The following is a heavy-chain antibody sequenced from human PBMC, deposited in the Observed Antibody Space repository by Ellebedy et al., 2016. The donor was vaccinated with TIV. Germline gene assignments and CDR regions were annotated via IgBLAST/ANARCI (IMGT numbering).Heavy chain of an antibody. V-gene: IGHV4-59*01. CDR2: IYYSGST. CDR3: ARDSYDVLTGQGPYFDY. Sequence: PSETLSLTCTVSGGSISSNFWSWIRQPPGKGLEWIGYIYYSGSTNYNPSLKSRVTISVETSTNLFSLKLNSVTAADTAVYYCARDSYDVLTGQGPYFDYWGQGTLVTVSS. CDR1: GGSISSNF. D-gene: IGHD3-9*01. J-gene: IGHJ4*02.